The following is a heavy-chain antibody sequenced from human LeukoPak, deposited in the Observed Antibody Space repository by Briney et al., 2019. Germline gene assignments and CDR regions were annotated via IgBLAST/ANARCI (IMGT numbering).Heavy chain of an antibody. CDR2: INHSGTT. J-gene: IGHJ3*02. CDR1: GGSFSGSY. V-gene: IGHV4-34*01. Sequence: PSETLSLTCEVSGGSFSGSYWNWIRQPPGKRLQWIGEINHSGTTNYNPSLRSRLAISVDTSKNQFSLKLSSVTAADTAVYYCARGVDCSDFAFDIWGQGTMVTVSP. CDR3: ARGVDCSDFAFDI. D-gene: IGHD2-15*01.